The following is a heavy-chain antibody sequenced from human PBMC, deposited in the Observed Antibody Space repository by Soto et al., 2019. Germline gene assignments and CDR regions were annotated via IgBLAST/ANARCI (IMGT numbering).Heavy chain of an antibody. D-gene: IGHD1-1*01. V-gene: IGHV4-31*01. Sequence: PSETLSLTCTVSGGSISSGGYYWSWIRQHPGRGLEWIGYIYYSGSTYYSPSFQGQVTISADKSISTAYLQWSSLKASDTAMYYCARATTYNRFDYWGQGTLVTVSS. CDR3: ARATTYNRFDY. CDR2: IYYSGST. J-gene: IGHJ4*02. CDR1: GGSISSGGYY.